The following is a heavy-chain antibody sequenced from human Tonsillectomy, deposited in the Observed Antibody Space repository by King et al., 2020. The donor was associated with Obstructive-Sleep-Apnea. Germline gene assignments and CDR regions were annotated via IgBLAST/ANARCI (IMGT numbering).Heavy chain of an antibody. CDR1: VFTFSSYA. Sequence: VQLVESGGGVVQPGRSLRLSCPASVFTFSSYAMHWVRQAPGKGLEWGALISYDGSIKYYPDSAKGLVPRSMDNSKNTLFLQMNSLRAEDTAIYYCARGDYFDSRVLRGDYYYGMDVWGQGTTVTVSS. CDR3: ARGDYFDSRVLRGDYYYGMDV. D-gene: IGHD3-22*01. J-gene: IGHJ6*02. V-gene: IGHV3-30-3*01. CDR2: ISYDGSIK.